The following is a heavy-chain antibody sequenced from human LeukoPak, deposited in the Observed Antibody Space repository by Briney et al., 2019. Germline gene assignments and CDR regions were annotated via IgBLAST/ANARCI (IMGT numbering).Heavy chain of an antibody. J-gene: IGHJ4*02. Sequence: GGSLRLSCAASGFTFSSYAMSWVRQAPGKGLEWVSAISGSGGSTYYADSVKGRFTISRDNSKNTLYLQMNSLRAEDTAVYYCAKTPSYYGSGSYPSDYCGQGTLVTVSS. D-gene: IGHD3-10*01. CDR3: AKTPSYYGSGSYPSDY. CDR1: GFTFSSYA. CDR2: ISGSGGST. V-gene: IGHV3-23*01.